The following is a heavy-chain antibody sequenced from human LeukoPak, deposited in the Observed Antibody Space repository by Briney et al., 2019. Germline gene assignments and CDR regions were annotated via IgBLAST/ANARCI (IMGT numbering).Heavy chain of an antibody. CDR3: ARVDEDGFDY. CDR1: GYTFSSYG. J-gene: IGHJ4*02. Sequence: ASVKVSCKGSGYTFSSYGISWVRQAPGQGLEWMGWISTYNGNTDYAQKLQGRVTMTTDTSTSTAYMELRSLRSDDTAVYYCARVDEDGFDYWGQGTLVTVSS. CDR2: ISTYNGNT. V-gene: IGHV1-18*01.